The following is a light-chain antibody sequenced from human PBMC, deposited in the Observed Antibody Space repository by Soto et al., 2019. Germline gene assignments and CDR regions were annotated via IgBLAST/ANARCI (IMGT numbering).Light chain of an antibody. V-gene: IGKV3D-20*02. Sequence: EVVVTKSPGALPLSTGKRPTLSCRASPSVSRNHFAWFQQRPGQAPRLPIYGVSPRATGTPDRFSARGSATDFTPTLRSLEPEDFAVYYCQPRSKRPHTVGSGTKVDI. CDR1: PSVSRNH. CDR3: QPRSKRPHT. CDR2: GVS. J-gene: IGKJ1*01.